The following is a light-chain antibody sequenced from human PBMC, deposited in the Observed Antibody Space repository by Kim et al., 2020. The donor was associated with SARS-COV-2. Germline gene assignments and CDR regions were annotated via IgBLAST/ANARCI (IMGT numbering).Light chain of an antibody. V-gene: IGLV1-47*01. Sequence: GQRVTIYCSGRRSNIGSNYVYWYQQLPGTAPKLLIYRNNQRPSGVPDRFSGSKSGTSASLAISGLRSEDEADYYCAAWDDSLSGWVFGGGTQLTVL. CDR3: AAWDDSLSGWV. J-gene: IGLJ3*02. CDR2: RNN. CDR1: RSNIGSNY.